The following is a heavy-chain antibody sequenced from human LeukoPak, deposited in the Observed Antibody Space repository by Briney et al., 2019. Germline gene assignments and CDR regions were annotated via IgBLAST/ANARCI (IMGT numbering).Heavy chain of an antibody. D-gene: IGHD4-17*01. CDR2: IIPILGIA. J-gene: IGHJ3*02. CDR3: ARASDYGDYGRNDAFDI. V-gene: IGHV1-69*04. CDR1: GGTFSSYA. Sequence: ASVKVSCKASGGTFSSYAISWVRQAPGQGLEWMGRIIPILGIANYAQKFRGRVTITADKSTSTAYMEPSSLSSEDTAVYYCARASDYGDYGRNDAFDIWGQGTMVTVSS.